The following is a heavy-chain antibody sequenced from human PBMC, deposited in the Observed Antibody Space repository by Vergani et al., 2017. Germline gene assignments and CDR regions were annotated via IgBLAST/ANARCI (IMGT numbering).Heavy chain of an antibody. D-gene: IGHD3-3*01. CDR2: ISASGAPT. V-gene: IGHV3-23*04. CDR3: ARDYDFWSGPAGQRYNWFDP. CDR1: GFTFIMHA. Sequence: EVHLEESGGGLVQPGGSLRLSCAASGFTFIMHAMSWVRQAPGKGLEWVSGISASGAPTYYADSVKGRVTISRDNAKKSLYLQMNSLRAEDTAVYYCARDYDFWSGPAGQRYNWFDPWGQGTLVTVSS. J-gene: IGHJ5*02.